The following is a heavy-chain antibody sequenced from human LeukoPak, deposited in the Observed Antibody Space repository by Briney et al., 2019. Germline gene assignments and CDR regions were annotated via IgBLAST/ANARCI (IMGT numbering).Heavy chain of an antibody. V-gene: IGHV4-61*08. Sequence: SETLSLTCTVSGGAISSGGYYWSWIRQPPGKGLEWIGYIYYSGSTYYNPSLKSRVTISVDTSKNQFSLKLSSVTTADTAVYYCARRSAAWSPIDYWGQGTLVTVSS. CDR3: ARRSAAWSPIDY. CDR2: IYYSGST. J-gene: IGHJ4*02. CDR1: GGAISSGGYY. D-gene: IGHD3-3*01.